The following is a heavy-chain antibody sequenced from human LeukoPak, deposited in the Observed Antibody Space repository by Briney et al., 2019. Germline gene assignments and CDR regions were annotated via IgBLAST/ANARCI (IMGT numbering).Heavy chain of an antibody. CDR1: GYSFTIYY. J-gene: IGHJ4*02. CDR2: INPSGGST. CDR3: ARSFTVTTVLDY. V-gene: IGHV1-46*01. D-gene: IGHD4-11*01. Sequence: ASVKVSCKAFGYSFTIYYMHWVRQAPGQGLEWMGIINPSGGSTSYTQKFQGRLTMTRDTSTSTVYMELSSLRSEDTAVYYCARSFTVTTVLDYWGQGTLVTVSS.